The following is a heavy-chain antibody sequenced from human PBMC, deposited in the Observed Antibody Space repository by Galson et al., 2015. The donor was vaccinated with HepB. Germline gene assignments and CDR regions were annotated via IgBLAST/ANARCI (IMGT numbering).Heavy chain of an antibody. J-gene: IGHJ4*02. Sequence: SVKVSCKASGYTFTSYAMHWVRQAPGQRLEWMGWINAGNGNTKYSQKFQGRVTITRDTSASTAYMELGSLRSEDTAVYYCARGVWFGELGPDYWGQGTLVTVSS. CDR1: GYTFTSYA. D-gene: IGHD3-10*01. CDR3: ARGVWFGELGPDY. V-gene: IGHV1-3*01. CDR2: INAGNGNT.